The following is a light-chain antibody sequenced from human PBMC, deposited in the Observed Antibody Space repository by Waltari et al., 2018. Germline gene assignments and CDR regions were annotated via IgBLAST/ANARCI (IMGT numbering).Light chain of an antibody. CDR2: DAS. CDR3: QQRGSWPRT. Sequence: EIVLTQSPATLSLSPGERATLSCRASQIVSTYVAWYQQKPGQAPSLLVYDASNRASGIPARFSGSGSGTDFTLTISSLEPEDFAVYYCQQRGSWPRTFGQGTKVEIK. CDR1: QIVSTY. V-gene: IGKV3-11*01. J-gene: IGKJ1*01.